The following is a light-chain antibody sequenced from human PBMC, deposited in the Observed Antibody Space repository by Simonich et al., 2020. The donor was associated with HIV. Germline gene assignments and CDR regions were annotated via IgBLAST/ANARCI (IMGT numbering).Light chain of an antibody. CDR1: SSNIGSNY. CDR3: AAWDGSLSGVV. V-gene: IGLV1-47*01. J-gene: IGLJ2*01. Sequence: QSVLTQPPSASGTPGHRVTISCSGSSSNIGSNYVNWYQQLPGTSPKLLIYRNNQRSSGVPDRFSGSKSGTSASLAISGLRSDDEADYYCAAWDGSLSGVVFGGGTKLTVL. CDR2: RNN.